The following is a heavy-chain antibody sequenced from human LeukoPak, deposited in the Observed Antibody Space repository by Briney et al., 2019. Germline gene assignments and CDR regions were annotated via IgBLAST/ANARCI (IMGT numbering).Heavy chain of an antibody. D-gene: IGHD6-19*01. Sequence: PGGSLRLSCAASGFTFSSYGMHWVRQAPGKGLEWVAVIWYDGSDKYYADSVKGRFIISRDNSKNTLYLQMNSLRAEDTAVYYCAKYGNGQWLARPAPRFFGFDYWGQGTLVTVSS. CDR2: IWYDGSDK. CDR1: GFTFSSYG. CDR3: AKYGNGQWLARPAPRFFGFDY. V-gene: IGHV3-33*06. J-gene: IGHJ4*02.